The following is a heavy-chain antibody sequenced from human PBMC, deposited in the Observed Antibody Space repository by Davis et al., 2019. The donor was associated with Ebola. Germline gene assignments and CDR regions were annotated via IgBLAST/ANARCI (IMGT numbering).Heavy chain of an antibody. CDR2: ISSSSSYI. Sequence: LSLTCAASGFTFSSYSVNWVRQAPGKGLEWVSSISSSSSYIYYADSVKGRFTISRDNAKNTLYLQMNSLRAEDTAVYYCASSNIAARPGYYYGMDVWGQGTTVTVSS. V-gene: IGHV3-21*01. D-gene: IGHD6-6*01. CDR3: ASSNIAARPGYYYGMDV. J-gene: IGHJ6*02. CDR1: GFTFSSYS.